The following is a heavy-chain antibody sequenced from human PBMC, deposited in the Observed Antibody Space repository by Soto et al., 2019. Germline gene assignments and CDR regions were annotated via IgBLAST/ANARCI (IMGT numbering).Heavy chain of an antibody. CDR1: GFTFSSYA. V-gene: IGHV3-30-3*01. CDR2: ISYDGSNK. D-gene: IGHD2-2*01. J-gene: IGHJ3*02. Sequence: QVQLVESGGGVVQPGRSLRLSCAASGFTFSSYAMHWVRQAPGKGLEWVAVISYDGSNKYYADSVKGRFTISRDNSKNTLYLQMNSLRAEDTAVYYCARESDCISTSCYDHDAFEIWGQGTMVTVSS. CDR3: ARESDCISTSCYDHDAFEI.